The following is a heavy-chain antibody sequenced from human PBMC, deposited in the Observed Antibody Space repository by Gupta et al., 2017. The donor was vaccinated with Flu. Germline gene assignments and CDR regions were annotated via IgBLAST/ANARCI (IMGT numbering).Heavy chain of an antibody. CDR2: INPNSGGT. Sequence: QVQVVQSGAEVKKPGDSVKVSCKASGYIFTGYYMHWVRQAPGQGLEWMGWINPNSGGTNYAQNFQGRVTLTRDMSISTAYMELSGLRSDDTAVYYCARGDSHGTIAGVVDYWGQGTLVTVSS. CDR3: ARGDSHGTIAGVVDY. D-gene: IGHD3-3*01. CDR1: GYIFTGYY. V-gene: IGHV1-2*02. J-gene: IGHJ4*02.